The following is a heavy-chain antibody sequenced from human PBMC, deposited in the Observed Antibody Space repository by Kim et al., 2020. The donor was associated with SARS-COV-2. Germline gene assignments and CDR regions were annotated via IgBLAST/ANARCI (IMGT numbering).Heavy chain of an antibody. CDR2: IDPSDSYT. Sequence: GESLKISCKGSGYSFTSYWISWVRQMPGKGLEWMGRIDPSDSYTNYSPSFQGHVTISADKSISTAYLQWSSLKASATAMYYCARHYYGRVGIGDLYYFDYWGQGTLVTVSS. J-gene: IGHJ4*02. CDR1: GYSFTSYW. V-gene: IGHV5-10-1*01. CDR3: ARHYYGRVGIGDLYYFDY. D-gene: IGHD3-22*01.